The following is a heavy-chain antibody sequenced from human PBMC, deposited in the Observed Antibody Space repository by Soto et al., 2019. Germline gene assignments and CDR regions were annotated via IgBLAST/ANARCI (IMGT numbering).Heavy chain of an antibody. D-gene: IGHD5-18*01. CDR3: ARRQQLWLPPSRFDP. Sequence: NPSETLSLTCAVYGGSFSGYYWSWIRQPPGKGLEWIGEINHSGSTNYNPSLKSRVTISVDTSKNQFSLKLSSVTAADTAVYYCARRQQLWLPPSRFDPWGQGTLVTVS. CDR2: INHSGST. V-gene: IGHV4-34*01. CDR1: GGSFSGYY. J-gene: IGHJ5*02.